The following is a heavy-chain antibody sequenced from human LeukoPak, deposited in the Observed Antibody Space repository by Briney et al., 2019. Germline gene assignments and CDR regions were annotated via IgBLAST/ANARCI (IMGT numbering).Heavy chain of an antibody. Sequence: SSETLSLTCAVYGGSFSGYYWSWIRQPPGKGLEWIGEINHSGSTNYNPSLKSRVTISVDTSKNQFSLKLSSVTAADTAVYYCARRYCSSTSCFLGFDYWGQGTLVTVSS. CDR1: GGSFSGYY. V-gene: IGHV4-34*01. CDR3: ARRYCSSTSCFLGFDY. J-gene: IGHJ4*02. D-gene: IGHD2-2*01. CDR2: INHSGST.